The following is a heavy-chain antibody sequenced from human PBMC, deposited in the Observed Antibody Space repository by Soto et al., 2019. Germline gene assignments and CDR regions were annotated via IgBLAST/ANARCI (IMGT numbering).Heavy chain of an antibody. J-gene: IGHJ4*02. Sequence: GGSLRLSCVASVFTLKNYAMSWVRQAPEKGLEWVSAISGCIPYYADSVQGRFTISRDNSKNTLFFQMTSRRVKDRAVYYCATCMGGDCYSDNWGQGALDTV. CDR3: ATCMGGDCYSDN. CDR1: VFTLKNYA. D-gene: IGHD2-21*02. V-gene: IGHV3-23*01. CDR2: ISGCIP.